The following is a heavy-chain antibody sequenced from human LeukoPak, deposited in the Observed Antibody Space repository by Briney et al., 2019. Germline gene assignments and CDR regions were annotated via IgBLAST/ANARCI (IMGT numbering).Heavy chain of an antibody. CDR2: IIPIFGTA. D-gene: IGHD3-22*01. J-gene: IGHJ4*02. CDR1: GGTFSSYA. Sequence: ASVKVSCKASGGTFSSYAISWVRQAPGQGLEWMGGIIPIFGTANYAQKFQGRVTITADESTSTAYMELSSLRSEDTAVYYCARVLGPNNYYDSSGLSYFDYWGQGTLVTVSS. V-gene: IGHV1-69*01. CDR3: ARVLGPNNYYDSSGLSYFDY.